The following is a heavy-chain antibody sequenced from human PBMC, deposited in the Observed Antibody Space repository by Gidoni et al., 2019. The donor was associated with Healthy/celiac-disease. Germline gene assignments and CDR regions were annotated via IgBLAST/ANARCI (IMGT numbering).Heavy chain of an antibody. CDR2: ISYDGSNK. V-gene: IGHV3-30*18. CDR3: AKVGWIRDGYSGDFDY. CDR1: GFTFSSYG. Sequence: QVQLVESGGGVVQPGRSLRLSCAASGFTFSSYGMHWVRQAPGKGLEWVAVISYDGSNKYYADSVKGRFTISRDNSKNTLYLQMNSLRAEDSAVYYCAKVGWIRDGYSGDFDYWGQGTLVTVSS. J-gene: IGHJ4*02. D-gene: IGHD2-21*01.